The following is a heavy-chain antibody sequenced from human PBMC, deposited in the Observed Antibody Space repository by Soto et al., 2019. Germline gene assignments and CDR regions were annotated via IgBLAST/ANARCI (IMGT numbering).Heavy chain of an antibody. V-gene: IGHV3-72*01. J-gene: IGHJ3*01. D-gene: IGHD2-15*01. Sequence: EVQLVESGGGLVQPGGSLRLSCAVSGFTFSDHYMDWVRQAPGKGLEWIGRIGNKDDSYTTEYAASMKGRIIVSRDDSKNSVYLQMNRIKIEDTAVYYCATPRDSARYSAFGVWGQGTMVTVSS. CDR2: IGNKDDSYTT. CDR3: ATPRDSARYSAFGV. CDR1: GFTFSDHY.